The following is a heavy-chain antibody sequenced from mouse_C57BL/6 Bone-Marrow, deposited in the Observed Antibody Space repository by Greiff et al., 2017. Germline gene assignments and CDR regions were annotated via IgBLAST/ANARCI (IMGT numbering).Heavy chain of an antibody. D-gene: IGHD1-1*01. CDR2: IDPSDSYT. J-gene: IGHJ3*01. CDR1: GYTFTSYW. CDR3: ARGADYYGSSSWFAY. Sequence: QVQLQQPGAELVMPGASVKLSCKASGYTFTSYWMHWVKQRPAQGLEWIGEIDPSDSYTNYNQKFKGKSTLTVDKSSSTAYMQLSSLTSEDSAVYYCARGADYYGSSSWFAYWGQGTLVTVSA. V-gene: IGHV1-69*01.